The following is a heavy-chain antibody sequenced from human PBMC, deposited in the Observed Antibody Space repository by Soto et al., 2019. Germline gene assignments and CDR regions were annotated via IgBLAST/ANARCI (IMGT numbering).Heavy chain of an antibody. CDR3: ARHIVDTSMTASFNY. J-gene: IGHJ4*02. Sequence: PGESLKISCKTAGYSFLNYWIGGGRQMPGKGLEWMGIIYPGDSDARYSPSFQGKVTISADKSISTVYLQWSSLKASDTAMYYCARHIVDTSMTASFNYWGQGTQVTVSS. D-gene: IGHD5-18*01. CDR2: IYPGDSDA. CDR1: GYSFLNYW. V-gene: IGHV5-51*01.